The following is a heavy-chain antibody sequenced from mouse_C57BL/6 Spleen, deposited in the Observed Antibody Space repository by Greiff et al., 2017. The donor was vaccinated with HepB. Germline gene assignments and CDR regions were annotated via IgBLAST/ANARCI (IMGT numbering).Heavy chain of an antibody. D-gene: IGHD2-5*01. CDR1: GYTFTSYW. CDR2: IDPSDSYT. V-gene: IGHV1-50*01. CDR3: ARGGYYSNFYYFDY. Sequence: VQLQQPGAELVKPGASVKLSCKASGYTFTSYWMQWVKQRPGQGLEWIGEIDPSDSYTNYNQKFKGKATLTVDTSSSTAYMQLSSLTSEDSAVYYCARGGYYSNFYYFDYWGQGTTLTVSS. J-gene: IGHJ2*01.